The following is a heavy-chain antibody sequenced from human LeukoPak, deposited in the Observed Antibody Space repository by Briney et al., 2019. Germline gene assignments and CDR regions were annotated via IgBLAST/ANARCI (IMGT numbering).Heavy chain of an antibody. CDR1: GCTFTHYA. CDR3: ARDPTRSPGGGFFSPLGY. J-gene: IGHJ4*02. CDR2: INTNTATP. D-gene: IGHD2-15*01. Sequence: GASVKVSCKASGCTFTHYAINWVRQAPGQGLEWMGWINTNTATPMYAQGFSGRFVFSLDVSDSTAYLQISSLKAGDTAVYYCARDPTRSPGGGFFSPLGYWGQGSLVTVSS. V-gene: IGHV7-4-1*02.